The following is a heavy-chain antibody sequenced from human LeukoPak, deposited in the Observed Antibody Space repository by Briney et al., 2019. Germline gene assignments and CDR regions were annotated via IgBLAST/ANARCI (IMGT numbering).Heavy chain of an antibody. CDR1: GFTVSSNY. Sequence: GGSLRLSCAASGFTVSSNYMSWVRQAPGKGLEWVSVIYSGGSTYYADSVKGRFTISRHNSKNTLYLQMNSLRAEDTAVYYCARAHLHYGDSIHDLDYWGQGTLVTVSS. CDR2: IYSGGST. CDR3: ARAHLHYGDSIHDLDY. D-gene: IGHD4-17*01. V-gene: IGHV3-53*04. J-gene: IGHJ4*02.